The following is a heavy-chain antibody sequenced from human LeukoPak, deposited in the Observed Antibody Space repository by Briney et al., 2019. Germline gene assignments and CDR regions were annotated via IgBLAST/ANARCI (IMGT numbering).Heavy chain of an antibody. D-gene: IGHD1-26*01. J-gene: IGHJ4*02. V-gene: IGHV3-30*03. CDR2: ISYDGSNK. CDR3: ARTSWSVVGATESDY. Sequence: PGGSLRLSCAASGFTFSSYGMHWVRQAPGKGLEWVAVISYDGSNKYYADSVKGRFTISRDNSKNTLYLQMNSLRAEDTAVYYCARTSWSVVGATESDYWGQGTLVTVSS. CDR1: GFTFSSYG.